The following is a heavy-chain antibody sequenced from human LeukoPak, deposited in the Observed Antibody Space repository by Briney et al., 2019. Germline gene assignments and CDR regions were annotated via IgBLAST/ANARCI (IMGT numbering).Heavy chain of an antibody. CDR1: GFTFSSYS. Sequence: GGSLRLPCAASGFTFSSYSMKWVRQAPGKGPEWVSYISSSGNTIDYADSVKGRFTISRHNAKNSLYLQMLSLRAEDTAVYYCARLHGYSYGYGDYWGQGTLVTVSS. D-gene: IGHD5-18*01. J-gene: IGHJ4*02. V-gene: IGHV3-48*04. CDR3: ARLHGYSYGYGDY. CDR2: ISSSGNTI.